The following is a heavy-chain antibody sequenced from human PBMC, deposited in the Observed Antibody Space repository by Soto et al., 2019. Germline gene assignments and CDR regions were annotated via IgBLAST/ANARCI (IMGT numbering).Heavy chain of an antibody. CDR3: ARGYYYGSGRPTPGGMDV. D-gene: IGHD3-10*01. CDR1: GYTFTNYD. V-gene: IGHV1-18*01. CDR2: ISTYTGNT. Sequence: QVHLVQSGAEVKKPGASVKVSCKASGYTFTNYDINWVRQAPGQGLEWMGWISTYTGNTNYAQKLQGRVTMTTDTSTSRAYRELRSLRSDDTAVYYCARGYYYGSGRPTPGGMDVWGQETTVTVSS. J-gene: IGHJ6*02.